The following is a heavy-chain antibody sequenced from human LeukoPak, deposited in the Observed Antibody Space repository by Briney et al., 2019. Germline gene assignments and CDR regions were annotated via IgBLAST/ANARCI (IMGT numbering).Heavy chain of an antibody. Sequence: ASVKVSCKVSGYTLTELTMHWVRQAPGKGLEWMGGFDPEDGETIYAQKFQGRVTMTEDTSTDTAYMELSSLRSDDTAVYYCARAQGHSSGSIWGHYYHYGMDVWGQGTTVTVSS. D-gene: IGHD6-19*01. V-gene: IGHV1-24*01. J-gene: IGHJ6*02. CDR1: GYTLTELT. CDR2: FDPEDGET. CDR3: ARAQGHSSGSIWGHYYHYGMDV.